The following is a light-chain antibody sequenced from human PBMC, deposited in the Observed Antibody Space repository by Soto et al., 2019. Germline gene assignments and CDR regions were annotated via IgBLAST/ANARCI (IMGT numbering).Light chain of an antibody. CDR3: VLYMGSGISI. J-gene: IGLJ2*01. V-gene: IGLV8-61*01. Sequence: QTVVTQEPSFSVSPGGTVTLTCGLSSGSVSTSYYPTWIQQTPRHTPLTLIHSTNTRSSGVPDRFSGSILGNKAALTITGAQADDESDYYCVLYMGSGISIFGGGTKVTVL. CDR2: STN. CDR1: SGSVSTSYY.